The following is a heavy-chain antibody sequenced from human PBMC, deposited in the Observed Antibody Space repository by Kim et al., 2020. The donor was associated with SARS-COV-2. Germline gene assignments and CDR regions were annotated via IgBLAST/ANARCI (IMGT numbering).Heavy chain of an antibody. CDR1: GFSFSSHE. J-gene: IGHJ3*02. Sequence: GGSLRLSCEASGFSFSSHEINWVRQAPGKGLEWISYVSANGRTKYYADSVKGRFTISRDNAKNSLYLHMNSLRAEDTAVYYCARETAVSPDALDIWGQGTMVTVS. CDR2: VSANGRTK. D-gene: IGHD4-17*01. CDR3: ARETAVSPDALDI. V-gene: IGHV3-48*03.